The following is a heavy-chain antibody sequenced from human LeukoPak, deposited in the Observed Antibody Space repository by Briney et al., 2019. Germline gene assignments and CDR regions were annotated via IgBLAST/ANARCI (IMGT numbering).Heavy chain of an antibody. CDR2: ISAYNGHT. J-gene: IGHJ4*02. CDR3: ARQRQLPLRYPLGY. D-gene: IGHD2-2*01. Sequence: AASVKVSCKASGYTFTGYYMRWVRQAPGQGLEWMGWISAYNGHTKYAQKVQGRVTMTRDTSTSTAYMELSRLRSDDTAVYYCARQRQLPLRYPLGYWGQGTLVTVSS. CDR1: GYTFTGYY. V-gene: IGHV1-18*04.